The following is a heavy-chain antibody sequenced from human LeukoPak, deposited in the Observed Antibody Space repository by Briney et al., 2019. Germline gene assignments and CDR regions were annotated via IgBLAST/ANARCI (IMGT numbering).Heavy chain of an antibody. Sequence: SQTLSLTCTVSGGSISSGGYYWSWIRQHPGKGLEWIGYIYYSGSTYYNPSLKSRVTISVDTSKNQFSLKLSSVTAADTAVYYCARHRYSFVVVVAGLYYGMDVWGQGTTVTVSS. CDR1: GGSISSGGYY. V-gene: IGHV4-31*03. CDR3: ARHRYSFVVVVAGLYYGMDV. J-gene: IGHJ6*02. D-gene: IGHD2-15*01. CDR2: IYYSGST.